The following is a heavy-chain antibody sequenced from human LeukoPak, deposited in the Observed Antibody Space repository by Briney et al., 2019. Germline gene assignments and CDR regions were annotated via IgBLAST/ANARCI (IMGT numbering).Heavy chain of an antibody. Sequence: SETLSLTCTFSGGSVSSGNYYWSWIRQPPGKGLEWIGYMYYSGSTNYNPSLKSRVTISVDTSKNQFSLKLSSVTAADTAVYYCARQEAVTATYFYGMDVWGQGTTVTVSS. CDR3: ARQEAVTATYFYGMDV. V-gene: IGHV4-61*01. D-gene: IGHD2-21*02. J-gene: IGHJ6*02. CDR2: MYYSGST. CDR1: GGSVSSGNYY.